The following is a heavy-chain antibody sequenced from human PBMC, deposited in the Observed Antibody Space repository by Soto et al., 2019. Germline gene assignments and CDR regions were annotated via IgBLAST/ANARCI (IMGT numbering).Heavy chain of an antibody. J-gene: IGHJ4*02. CDR2: INHSGTT. V-gene: IGHV4-34*01. Sequence: SLTCAVYSRSFRDYYWTWIRQPPGKGLEFIGEINHSGTTHYNPSLKSRVTISVDTSKNHFSLKMNSVAAADTAVYYCARSPKSTDFPYYFDFWGQGTLVTVSS. D-gene: IGHD2-21*01. CDR1: SRSFRDYY. CDR3: ARSPKSTDFPYYFDF.